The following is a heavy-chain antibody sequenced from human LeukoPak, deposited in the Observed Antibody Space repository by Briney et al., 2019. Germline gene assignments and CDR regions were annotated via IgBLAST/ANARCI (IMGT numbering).Heavy chain of an antibody. D-gene: IGHD3-9*01. CDR2: ISSSSSTI. V-gene: IGHV3-48*01. CDR3: ARVYYDILTGFVAYMDV. J-gene: IGHJ6*03. CDR1: GFTFSSYS. Sequence: GGSLRLSCAASGFTFSSYSMNWVRQAPGKGLEWVSYISSSSSTIYYADSVKGRFTISRDNAKNSLYLQMKSLRAEDTAVYYCARVYYDILTGFVAYMDVWGKGTTVTVSS.